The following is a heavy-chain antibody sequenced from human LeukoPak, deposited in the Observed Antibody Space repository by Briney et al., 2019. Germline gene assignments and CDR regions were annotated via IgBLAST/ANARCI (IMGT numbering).Heavy chain of an antibody. CDR2: INPNSGGT. V-gene: IGHV1-2*06. Sequence: GASVKVSCKASGYTFTGYYMHWVRQAPGQGLEWMGRINPNSGGTNYAQKFQGRVTMTRDTSISTAYMELSRLRSDDTAVYYCARRYDYGDFLLGNRGQGTLVTVSS. CDR3: ARRYDYGDFLLGN. CDR1: GYTFTGYY. D-gene: IGHD4-17*01. J-gene: IGHJ4*02.